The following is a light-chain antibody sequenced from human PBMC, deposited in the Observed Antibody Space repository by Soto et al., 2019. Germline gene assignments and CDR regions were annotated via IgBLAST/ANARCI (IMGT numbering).Light chain of an antibody. J-gene: IGKJ3*01. CDR2: GTS. CDR1: QNLNSNS. V-gene: IGKV3-20*01. Sequence: EIVLTQSPGTLSLSPGERATLSCRASQNLNSNSLAWYQHKPGQGPRLLMYGTSGRATGIPDRFRGSGSGTAFTLTISGLEYEDFAVYYCKYYGGSYIFTFGPGTKGAIK. CDR3: KYYGGSYIFT.